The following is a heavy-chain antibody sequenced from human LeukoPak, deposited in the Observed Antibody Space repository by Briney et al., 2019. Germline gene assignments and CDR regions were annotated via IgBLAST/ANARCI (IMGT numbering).Heavy chain of an antibody. V-gene: IGHV4-39*01. CDR2: IYYSGST. CDR3: ARQGIAAALVGIEEGWFDP. D-gene: IGHD6-13*01. Sequence: PSETLSLTCTVSGGSINSSSYYWGWIRQPPGKGLEWIGSIYYSGSTYYNPSLKSRATISVDTSKNQFSLKLSSVTAADTAVYYCARQGIAAALVGIEEGWFDPWGQGTLVTVSS. J-gene: IGHJ5*02. CDR1: GGSINSSSYY.